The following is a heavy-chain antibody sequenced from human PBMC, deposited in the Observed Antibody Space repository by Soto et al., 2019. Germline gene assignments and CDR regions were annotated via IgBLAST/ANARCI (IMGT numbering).Heavy chain of an antibody. CDR3: AKDRTFDSSGYYSY. CDR2: ISGSGGST. V-gene: IGHV3-23*01. CDR1: GFTFSSYA. Sequence: EVQLLESGGGLVQPGGSLRLSCAASGFTFSSYAMTWVRQAPGKGLEWASAISGSGGSTYYAASVKGRFTISRDTSKNTLYLQMNSLRAEDTAVYYCAKDRTFDSSGYYSYWGQGTLITVSS. D-gene: IGHD3-22*01. J-gene: IGHJ4*02.